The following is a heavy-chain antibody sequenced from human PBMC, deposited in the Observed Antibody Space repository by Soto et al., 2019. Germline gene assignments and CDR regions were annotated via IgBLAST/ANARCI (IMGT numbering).Heavy chain of an antibody. Sequence: QVQLVQSGAEVKKPGASVKVSCKASGYTFTSYDINWVRQATGQGLEWMGWMKPSGGNTGYAQKFQGRVTMTWNTSTSTAYMDLSGLGSEDTAVYYCARRLPYNFYAMDVWGQGTTVTVSS. CDR3: ARRLPYNFYAMDV. V-gene: IGHV1-8*01. CDR2: MKPSGGNT. D-gene: IGHD2-15*01. J-gene: IGHJ6*02. CDR1: GYTFTSYD.